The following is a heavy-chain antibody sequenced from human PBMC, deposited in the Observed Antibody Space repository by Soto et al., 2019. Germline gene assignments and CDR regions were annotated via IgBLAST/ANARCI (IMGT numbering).Heavy chain of an antibody. CDR1: GFTFSGYG. V-gene: IGHV3-30*03. J-gene: IGHJ6*02. CDR3: ARPRRDYYYYYGMDV. Sequence: QVQLVESGGGVVQPGRSLRLSCAASGFTFSGYGMHWVRQAPGKGLEWVAVISNDALNKYYADSVKGRFAISRDDSRNTLYLQMNSLRAEYTAVYYCARPRRDYYYYYGMDVWGQGTTVTVSS. CDR2: ISNDALNK.